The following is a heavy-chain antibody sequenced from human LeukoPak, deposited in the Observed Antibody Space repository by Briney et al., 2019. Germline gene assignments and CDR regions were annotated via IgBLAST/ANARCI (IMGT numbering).Heavy chain of an antibody. CDR1: GFTFSSYA. D-gene: IGHD3-10*01. J-gene: IGHJ4*02. Sequence: PGGSLRLSCAASGFTFSSYAMSWVRQAPGKGLEWVSAISGSGGSAYYADSVKGRFTISRDNSKNTLYLQMNSLRAEDTAVYYCAKDRSAGSYFDYWGQGTLVTVSS. V-gene: IGHV3-23*01. CDR2: ISGSGGSA. CDR3: AKDRSAGSYFDY.